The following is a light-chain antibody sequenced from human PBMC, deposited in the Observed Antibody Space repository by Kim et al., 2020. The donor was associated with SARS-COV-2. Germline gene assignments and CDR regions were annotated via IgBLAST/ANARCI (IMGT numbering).Light chain of an antibody. CDR1: SSDVGGYNY. J-gene: IGLJ3*02. CDR3: SSYTRSSTLGV. Sequence: QSALTQPASVSGSPGQSITISCTGTSSDVGGYNYVSWYQQHPGKAPKLMIYDVSNRPSGLSNRFSGSKSGNTASLTISGLQAEDEADYYCSSYTRSSTLGVFGGGTQLPVL. CDR2: DVS. V-gene: IGLV2-14*03.